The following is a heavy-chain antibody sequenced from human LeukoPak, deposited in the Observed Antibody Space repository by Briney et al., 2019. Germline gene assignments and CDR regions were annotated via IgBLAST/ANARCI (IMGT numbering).Heavy chain of an antibody. CDR2: INPNSGGT. Sequence: GASVKVSCKASRYTFTSYYMHWVRQAPGQGLEWMGRINPNSGGTNYAQKFQGRVTMTRDTSISTAYMELSRLRSDDTAVYYCARVPAASFWFDPWGQGTLVTVSS. J-gene: IGHJ5*02. CDR1: RYTFTSYY. D-gene: IGHD2-2*01. CDR3: ARVPAASFWFDP. V-gene: IGHV1-2*06.